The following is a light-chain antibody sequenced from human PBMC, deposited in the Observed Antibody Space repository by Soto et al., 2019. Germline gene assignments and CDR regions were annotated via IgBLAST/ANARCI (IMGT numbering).Light chain of an antibody. CDR2: AAS. V-gene: IGKV1-9*01. CDR3: QQFYDSLCT. J-gene: IGKJ5*01. CDR1: QVISTS. Sequence: DIQLTQSPSSLSPSIGESVTITCRASQVISTSLAWYQVKPGKPPKLLIYAASTLESGVPSRFSASVSGTEFTLTITRLQPEDFATYYCQQFYDSLCTFGQGTRLEIK.